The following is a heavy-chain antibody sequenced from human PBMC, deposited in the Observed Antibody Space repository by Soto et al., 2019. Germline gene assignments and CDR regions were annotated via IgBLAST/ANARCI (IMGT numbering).Heavy chain of an antibody. CDR1: GYTFTSYG. CDR2: ITTDKGKT. V-gene: IGHV1-18*01. CDR3: ATRSPAFDY. J-gene: IGHJ4*02. Sequence: ASVKVSCKASGYTFTSYGISWARQAPGQGLEWMGWITTDKGKTNYAQKFQGRVTMTTDKSTSTAYMELRSLRSDDTAVYYCATRSPAFDYWGQGTLVTVSS.